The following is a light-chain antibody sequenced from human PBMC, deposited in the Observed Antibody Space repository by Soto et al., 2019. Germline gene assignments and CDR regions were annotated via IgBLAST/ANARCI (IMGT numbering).Light chain of an antibody. Sequence: EIVLTQSPATLSLSPGERATLSCGASQSVSSNYLAWYQQKPGLAPRLLIYDSSSRATGIPDRFYGSGSGTDFTLTISSVEPEDFGVYYCQQYGSSPVTFSPGTKVDIK. V-gene: IGKV3D-20*01. J-gene: IGKJ3*01. CDR1: QSVSSNY. CDR2: DSS. CDR3: QQYGSSPVT.